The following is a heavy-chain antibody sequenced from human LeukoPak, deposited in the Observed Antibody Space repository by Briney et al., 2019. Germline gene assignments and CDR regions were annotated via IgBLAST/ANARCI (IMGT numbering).Heavy chain of an antibody. CDR1: GFTVTSNY. J-gene: IGHJ4*02. D-gene: IGHD1-26*01. Sequence: GGSLRLSCAASGFTVTSNYMTWVRQAPGKGLEWVAIIYSGGYTDDADSVKGRFAISRDNPKTTLYLQMNSLRAEDTAVYYCARRLEYSGSKGVFDYWGQGTLVTVSS. CDR3: ARRLEYSGSKGVFDY. CDR2: IYSGGYT. V-gene: IGHV3-66*01.